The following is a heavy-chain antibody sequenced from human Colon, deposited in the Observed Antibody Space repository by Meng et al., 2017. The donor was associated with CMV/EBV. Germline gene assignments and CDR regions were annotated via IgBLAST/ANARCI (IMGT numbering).Heavy chain of an antibody. D-gene: IGHD3-22*01. J-gene: IGHJ4*02. CDR3: ARGRVKGRISYYDSSGYYYFDY. CDR2: INHSGST. CDR1: GYY. Sequence: GYYWSWIRQPPGKGLEWIGEINHSGSTNYNPSLKSRVTISVDTSKNQFSLKLSSVTAADTAVYYCARGRVKGRISYYDSSGYYYFDYWGQGTLVTVSS. V-gene: IGHV4-34*01.